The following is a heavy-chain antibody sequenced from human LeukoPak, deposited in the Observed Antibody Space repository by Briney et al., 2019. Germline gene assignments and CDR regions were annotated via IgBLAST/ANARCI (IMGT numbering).Heavy chain of an antibody. V-gene: IGHV3-23*01. CDR3: AKDGHYDSSGFTLQY. Sequence: GSLRLSCAASGFTFSNYAITWVRQAPGKGLEWVPTISSSGTNTYYADSVKGRFTISRDNSKNTLYLQMNSLRAEDTAVYYCAKDGHYDSSGFTLQYWGQGTLVTVSS. CDR2: ISSSGTNT. CDR1: GFTFSNYA. D-gene: IGHD3-22*01. J-gene: IGHJ1*01.